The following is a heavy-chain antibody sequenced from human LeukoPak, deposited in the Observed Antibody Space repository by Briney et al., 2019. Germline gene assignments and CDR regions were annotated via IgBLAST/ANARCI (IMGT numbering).Heavy chain of an antibody. D-gene: IGHD6-19*01. J-gene: IGHJ4*02. CDR2: MTGSGHRI. CDR1: GFTFRDYY. Sequence: GSLRLSCAASGFTFRDYYMSWIRQAPGKGPGWVAYMTGSGHRIYYADSVKGRFTISRDNTQNSLYLQMNSLRAEDTAVYYCARDPGLYSNGWEYYFDSWGQGTLVTVSS. CDR3: ARDPGLYSNGWEYYFDS. V-gene: IGHV3-11*01.